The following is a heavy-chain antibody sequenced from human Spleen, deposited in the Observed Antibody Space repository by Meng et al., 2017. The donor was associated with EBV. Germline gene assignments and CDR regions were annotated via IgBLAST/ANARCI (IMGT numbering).Heavy chain of an antibody. CDR2: IFHRGST. Sequence: QGPLPQSGPGLVKPSGTLSLTCAVSGGSISSSNWWTWVRQPPGKGLEWIGEIFHRGSTNYNPSLKSRVTISIDKSNNQFSLKLTSVTAADTAVYYCARKSEGQWLAHFDYWGQGTLVTVSS. D-gene: IGHD6-19*01. CDR3: ARKSEGQWLAHFDY. V-gene: IGHV4-4*02. J-gene: IGHJ4*02. CDR1: GGSISSSNW.